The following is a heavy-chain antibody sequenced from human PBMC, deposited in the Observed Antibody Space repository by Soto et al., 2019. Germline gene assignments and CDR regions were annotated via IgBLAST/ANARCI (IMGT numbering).Heavy chain of an antibody. V-gene: IGHV5-10-1*01. CDR2: IDPSDSYT. J-gene: IGHJ6*02. CDR3: ATAHLYSSSWYPVPYYYYYYGMDV. CDR1: GYSFTSYW. D-gene: IGHD6-13*01. Sequence: ESLKISCKGSGYSFTSYWISWVRQMPGKGLEWMGRIDPSDSYTNYSPSFQGHVTISADKSISTAYLQWSSLKASDTAMYYCATAHLYSSSWYPVPYYYYYYGMDVWGQGTTVTVSS.